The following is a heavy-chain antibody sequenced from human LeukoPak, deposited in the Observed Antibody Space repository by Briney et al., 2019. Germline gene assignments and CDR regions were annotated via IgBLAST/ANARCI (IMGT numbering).Heavy chain of an antibody. CDR3: AKSTGAPTPYDY. D-gene: IGHD2-15*01. Sequence: GRSLRLSCAASGLTFSTYGMHWVRQAPGKGLEWVAFIRYDGSNKYYADSVKGRFTISRDNSKNTLYLQMNSLRAEDTAVYYCAKSTGAPTPYDYWGQGTLVTVSS. V-gene: IGHV3-30*02. CDR1: GLTFSTYG. CDR2: IRYDGSNK. J-gene: IGHJ4*02.